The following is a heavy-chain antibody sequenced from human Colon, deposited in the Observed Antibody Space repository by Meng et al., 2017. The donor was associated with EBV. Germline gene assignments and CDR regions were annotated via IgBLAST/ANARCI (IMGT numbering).Heavy chain of an antibody. V-gene: IGHV4-31*03. CDR1: RGSISSGRYY. J-gene: IGHJ4*02. D-gene: IGHD5-24*01. CDR2: IYCSCST. Sequence: PGRLNPAQALSLTCTVARGSISSGRYYWIVIPQHPGKCLEWIGYIYCSCSTYDNPSLKSRFTISIDTPKNQFSLKLSSVTAADTAVYYCARGPSRWLQFSFDYWGQGTLVTVSS. CDR3: ARGPSRWLQFSFDY.